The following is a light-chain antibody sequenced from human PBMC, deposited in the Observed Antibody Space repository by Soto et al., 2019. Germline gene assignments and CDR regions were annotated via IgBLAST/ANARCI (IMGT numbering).Light chain of an antibody. CDR2: GAS. V-gene: IGKV3-20*01. J-gene: IGKJ1*01. CDR1: QSVSSN. Sequence: EIVMTQSPATLSVSPGERATLSCRASQSVSSNLAWYQQKPGQAPRLLIYGASSRATGIPNRFSGSGSGTDFTLTISRLEPDDFAVYYCQQYGSSPQTFGQGTKVDI. CDR3: QQYGSSPQT.